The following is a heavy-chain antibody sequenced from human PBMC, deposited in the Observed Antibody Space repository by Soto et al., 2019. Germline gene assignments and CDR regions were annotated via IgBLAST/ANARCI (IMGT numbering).Heavy chain of an antibody. Sequence: EVQLLESGGGLVQPGGSLRLSCAASGFTFSSYAMKWVRQAPGKGLEWVSLIGESGTPTYYADSGKGRFSNSRNNSGNMLFLEIDSLRAEETAVYYCARYIPGVRYYGMDVWGQGTTVTVSS. D-gene: IGHD5-18*01. V-gene: IGHV3-23*01. CDR2: IGESGTPT. J-gene: IGHJ6*02. CDR3: ARYIPGVRYYGMDV. CDR1: GFTFSSYA.